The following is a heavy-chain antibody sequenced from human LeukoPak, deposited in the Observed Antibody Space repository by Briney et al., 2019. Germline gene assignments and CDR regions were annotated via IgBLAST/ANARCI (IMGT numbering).Heavy chain of an antibody. CDR1: GFTFSSYA. Sequence: GGSLRLSCAASGFTFSSYAMHWVRQAPGKGLEWVAVISYDGSNKYYADSVKGRFTISRDNSKNTLYLQMNSLRAEDTAVYYCARERWHLGFDYWGQGTLVTVSS. J-gene: IGHJ4*02. V-gene: IGHV3-30-3*01. D-gene: IGHD6-13*01. CDR3: ARERWHLGFDY. CDR2: ISYDGSNK.